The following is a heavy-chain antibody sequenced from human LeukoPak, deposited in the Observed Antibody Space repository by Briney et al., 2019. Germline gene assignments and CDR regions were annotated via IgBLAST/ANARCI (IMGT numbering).Heavy chain of an antibody. CDR3: AREKSVATPFDY. Sequence: PGGSLRLSCAASGFTFSSYSMNWVRQAPGKGLEWVAVIWYDGSNKYYADSVKGRFTISRDNSKNTLYLQMNSLRAEDTAVYYCAREKSVATPFDYWGQGTLVTVSS. D-gene: IGHD6-19*01. J-gene: IGHJ4*02. CDR2: IWYDGSNK. V-gene: IGHV3-33*08. CDR1: GFTFSSYS.